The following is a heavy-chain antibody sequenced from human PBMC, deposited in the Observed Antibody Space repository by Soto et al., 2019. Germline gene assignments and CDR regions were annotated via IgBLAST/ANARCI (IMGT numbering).Heavy chain of an antibody. D-gene: IGHD6-6*01. CDR1: GYTFTGYF. J-gene: IGHJ4*02. V-gene: IGHV1-2*02. Sequence: ASVKVSCKASGYTFTGYFIHWVRQAPGQGLEWMGWINPNSGGTNYAQRFQGRVTMTRDTSISTSYMELSSLRSDDTAVYYCARDSQYSSSSVDSWGQVPRVTVYS. CDR3: ARDSQYSSSSVDS. CDR2: INPNSGGT.